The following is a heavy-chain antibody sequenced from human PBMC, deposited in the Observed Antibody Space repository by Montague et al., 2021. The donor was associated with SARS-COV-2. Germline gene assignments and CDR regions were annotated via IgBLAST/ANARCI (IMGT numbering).Heavy chain of an antibody. J-gene: IGHJ6*02. V-gene: IGHV4-61*02. D-gene: IGHD2-2*01. Sequence: TLSLTCSVSGGSISSGSYYWSWIRQPAGKGLEWIGRIYISGSTNYNPSLKSRVTMSVDTSKNQFSLKPSSVTAADTAVYYCARTVVVPAAMSRYYGMDVWGQGTSVTVSS. CDR2: IYISGST. CDR3: ARTVVVPAAMSRYYGMDV. CDR1: GGSISSGSYY.